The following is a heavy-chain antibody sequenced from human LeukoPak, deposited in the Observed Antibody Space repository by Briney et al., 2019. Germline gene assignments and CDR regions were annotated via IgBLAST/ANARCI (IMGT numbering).Heavy chain of an antibody. D-gene: IGHD5-24*01. V-gene: IGHV4-39*01. CDR2: IYYTGGT. Sequence: PSETLSLTCTVSGGSISSSSYHWGWVRQPPGKGLEWIGSIYYTGGTYYNPSLKSRVTISVDMSKNQFSVKLSSVTAADTAVYHCARLRVEMAAYAFDIWGQGTKVTVSS. CDR3: ARLRVEMAAYAFDI. CDR1: GGSISSSSYH. J-gene: IGHJ3*02.